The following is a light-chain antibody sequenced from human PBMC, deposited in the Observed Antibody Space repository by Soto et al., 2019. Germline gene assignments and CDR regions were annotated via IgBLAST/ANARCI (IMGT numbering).Light chain of an antibody. CDR2: GAS. V-gene: IGKV3D-15*01. CDR1: QSVSSN. CDR3: QQYMSYS. J-gene: IGKJ1*01. Sequence: EIVMTQSPATLSVSPGERATLSCRASQSVSSNLAWYQQKPGQAPRLLIYGASSRATGIPDRFSGSGSGTEFTLTISSLQPGDFATYYCQQYMSYSFGQGTKVDIK.